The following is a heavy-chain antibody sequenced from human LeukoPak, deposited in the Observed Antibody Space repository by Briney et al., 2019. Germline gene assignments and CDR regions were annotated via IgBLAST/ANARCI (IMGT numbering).Heavy chain of an antibody. J-gene: IGHJ5*02. D-gene: IGHD1-26*01. CDR1: GFTFTNYW. Sequence: GGSLRLSCAVSGFTFTNYWMTWVRQAPGKGLEWVANIDQDETEKFYVDSVVGRFTTSRDNGKNFLYLQMNSLRAEDTAVYYCAKSGGFFDTWGQGTLVTVSS. CDR3: AKSGGFFDT. CDR2: IDQDETEK. V-gene: IGHV3-7*01.